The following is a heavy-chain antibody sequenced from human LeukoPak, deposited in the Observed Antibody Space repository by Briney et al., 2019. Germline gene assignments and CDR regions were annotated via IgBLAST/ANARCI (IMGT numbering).Heavy chain of an antibody. CDR1: GGSFSGYY. CDR3: ARLRRWGIIAAAGRDPKGKGAFDI. CDR2: INHSGST. Sequence: PSETLSLTCAVYGGSFSGYYWSWIRQPPGKGLEWIGEINHSGSTNYHPSLKSRVTISVDTSKNQFSLKLSSVTAADTAVYYCARLRRWGIIAAAGRDPKGKGAFDIWGQGTMVTVSS. V-gene: IGHV4-34*01. J-gene: IGHJ3*02. D-gene: IGHD6-13*01.